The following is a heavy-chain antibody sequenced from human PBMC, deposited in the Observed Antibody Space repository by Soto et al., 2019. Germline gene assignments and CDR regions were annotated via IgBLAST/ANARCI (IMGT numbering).Heavy chain of an antibody. D-gene: IGHD1-26*01. Sequence: EVQVLESGGGLVQPGGSLRLSCAASGFTFSSYAMSWVRQAPGKGLEWVSTISGSGGNTYYADSVKGRFTISRDNSKNTLYLQMNSLRGEDTAIYYCAKDRGSGNYGVNAFDIWGQGTMVTVCS. V-gene: IGHV3-23*01. J-gene: IGHJ3*02. CDR1: GFTFSSYA. CDR3: AKDRGSGNYGVNAFDI. CDR2: ISGSGGNT.